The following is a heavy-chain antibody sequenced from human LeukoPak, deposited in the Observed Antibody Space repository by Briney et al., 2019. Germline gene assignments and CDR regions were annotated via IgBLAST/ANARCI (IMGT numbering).Heavy chain of an antibody. CDR1: GFSFSSYA. J-gene: IGHJ4*02. CDR2: ISHSGGST. CDR3: AKSRYNYGSGYFDF. D-gene: IGHD5-18*01. Sequence: GSLRLSCAASGFSFSSYAMSWVRQAPGKGLEWVSAISHSGGSTYYADSVKGRFTVSRDNSKNTMYLQMNSLRAEDTAVYYCAKSRYNYGSGYFDFWSQGTLVTVSS. V-gene: IGHV3-23*01.